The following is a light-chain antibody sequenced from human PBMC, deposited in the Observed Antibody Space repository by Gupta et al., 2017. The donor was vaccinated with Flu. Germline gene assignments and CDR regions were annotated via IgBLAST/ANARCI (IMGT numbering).Light chain of an antibody. Sequence: IQLTHPPSSLSASVGDTVTITCRASRSINTCLNWYQQRPGNAPKLLIYSASTLHHGVSSRFSGSGSETAFTLTITSLQPEDFATYYCQQSHTVPYSFGQGTKLEI. J-gene: IGKJ2*01. CDR1: RSINTC. V-gene: IGKV1-39*01. CDR2: SAS. CDR3: QQSHTVPYS.